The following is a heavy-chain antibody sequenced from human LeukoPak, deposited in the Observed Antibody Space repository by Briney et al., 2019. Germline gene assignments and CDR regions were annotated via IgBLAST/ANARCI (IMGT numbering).Heavy chain of an antibody. CDR2: INHSGST. CDR3: ASSRDYYYGMDV. V-gene: IGHV4-34*01. CDR1: GGSFSGYY. Sequence: PSETLSLTCAVYGGSFSGYYWSWIRQPPGKGLEWIGEINHSGSTNYNPSLKSRVTISVDTSKNQFSLKLSSVTAADTAVYYCASSRDYYYGMDVWGQGTTVTVSS. J-gene: IGHJ6*02.